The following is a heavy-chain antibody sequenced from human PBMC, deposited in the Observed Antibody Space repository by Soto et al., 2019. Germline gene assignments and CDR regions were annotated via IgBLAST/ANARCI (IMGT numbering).Heavy chain of an antibody. J-gene: IGHJ4*02. CDR3: ARVAVAGKVDY. CDR1: GGSFSGYY. V-gene: IGHV4-34*01. CDR2: INHSGST. D-gene: IGHD6-19*01. Sequence: PSETLSLTCAVYGGSFSGYYWSWIRQPPGKGLEWIGEINHSGSTNYSPSLKSRVTISVDTSKNQFSLKLSSVTAADTAVYYCARVAVAGKVDYWGQGTLVTVSS.